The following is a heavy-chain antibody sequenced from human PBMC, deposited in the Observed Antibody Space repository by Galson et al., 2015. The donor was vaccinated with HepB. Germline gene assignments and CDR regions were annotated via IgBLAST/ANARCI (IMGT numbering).Heavy chain of an antibody. CDR2: ISSSSSYT. D-gene: IGHD2-15*01. CDR3: ARDERYCSGGSCYSDWYFDL. J-gene: IGHJ2*01. CDR1: GFTFSDYY. V-gene: IGHV3-11*06. Sequence: SLRLSCAASGFTFSDYYMSWIRQAPGKGLEWVSYISSSSSYTNYADSVKGRFTISRDNAKNSLYLQMNSLRAEDTAVYYCARDERYCSGGSCYSDWYFDLWGRGTLVTVSS.